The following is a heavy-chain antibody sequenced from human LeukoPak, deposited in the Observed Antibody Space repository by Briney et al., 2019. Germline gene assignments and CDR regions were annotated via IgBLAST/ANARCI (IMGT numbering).Heavy chain of an antibody. CDR1: GFTFSSYE. D-gene: IGHD3-10*01. CDR3: ARDMVRGLGFDY. J-gene: IGHJ4*02. V-gene: IGHV3-48*03. CDR2: ISSSGSTI. Sequence: PGGSLRLSCAASGFTFSSYEMNWVRQAPGKGLEWVSYISSSGSTIYYADSVKGRFTISRDNAKNSLYLQMNSLRAEDTAVYYCARDMVRGLGFDYWGQGTLVTVSS.